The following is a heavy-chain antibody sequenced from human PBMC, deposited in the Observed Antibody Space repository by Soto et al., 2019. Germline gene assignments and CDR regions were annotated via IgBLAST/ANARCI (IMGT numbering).Heavy chain of an antibody. CDR1: GVSINRGDYY. CDR3: AREGGDFVQVPHY. D-gene: IGHD2-8*02. J-gene: IGHJ4*02. Sequence: QVRLQESGPRLVRPSQTLSLTCSVSGVSINRGDYYWSWIRQSPGRGLEWIGSIYYNGDTNYNPSLVSRLTMSVDTSKNQFFLTLLSVVAADTAVYFRAREGGDFVQVPHYWGQGTLITVSS. CDR2: IYYNGDT. V-gene: IGHV4-30-4*01.